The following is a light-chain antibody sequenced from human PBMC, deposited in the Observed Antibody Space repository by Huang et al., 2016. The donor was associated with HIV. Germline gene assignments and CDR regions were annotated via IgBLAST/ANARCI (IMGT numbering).Light chain of an antibody. V-gene: IGKV3-20*01. CDR2: GAS. CDR1: QSVSGSD. CDR3: QVYGTSPPGP. Sequence: EIVLTQSPGTLSLSPGERATLSCRASQSVSGSDLAWYQQKPGQAPRRLIYGASSRATGIPYRFSGSGSGTDFTLTITRLGPEDTALYYCQVYGTSPPGPFGPGATVHIK. J-gene: IGKJ3*01.